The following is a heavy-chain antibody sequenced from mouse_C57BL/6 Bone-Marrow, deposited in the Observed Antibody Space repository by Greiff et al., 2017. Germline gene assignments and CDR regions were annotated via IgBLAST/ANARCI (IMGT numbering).Heavy chain of an antibody. V-gene: IGHV14-4*01. CDR1: GFNIKDDY. Sequence: VQLKQSGAELVRPGASVKLSCTASGFNIKDDYIHWVKQRPEQGLEWIGWIDPEIGDTEYASKFQGKATITSDTSSNTAYLQLSSLTSEDTAVYYCSSFAGNYFDIWGQGTPLAVAS. D-gene: IGHD1-1*02. CDR3: SSFAGNYFDI. CDR2: IDPEIGDT. J-gene: IGHJ2*01.